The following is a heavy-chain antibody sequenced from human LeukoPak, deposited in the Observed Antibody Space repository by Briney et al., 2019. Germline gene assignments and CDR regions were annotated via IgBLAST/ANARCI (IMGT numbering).Heavy chain of an antibody. CDR2: IYSSENI. CDR1: GDSVSSYY. V-gene: IGHV4-4*07. Sequence: SETLSLTCTVSGDSVSSYYWSWIRQPAGKGLEWIGRIYSSENIISNPSLKSRVTMSVDRSKNQVSLKLRSVTAADTAVYYCAKRCIVLMVYGPGGYCGMDVWGQGTTVTASS. J-gene: IGHJ6*02. CDR3: AKRCIVLMVYGPGGYCGMDV. D-gene: IGHD2-8*01.